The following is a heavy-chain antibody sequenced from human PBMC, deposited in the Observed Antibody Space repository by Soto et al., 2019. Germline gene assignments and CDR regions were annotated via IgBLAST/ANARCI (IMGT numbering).Heavy chain of an antibody. CDR3: AKDGAAVHAIYYYYGMDV. CDR1: GFTFSSYG. J-gene: IGHJ6*01. D-gene: IGHD6-13*01. Sequence: QVQLVESGGGVVQPGRSLRLSCAASGFTFSSYGMHWVRQAPGKGLEWVAVISYDGSNKYYADSVKGRFTISRDNSKNTLYLQMNSLRAEDTAVYYCAKDGAAVHAIYYYYGMDVW. CDR2: ISYDGSNK. V-gene: IGHV3-30*18.